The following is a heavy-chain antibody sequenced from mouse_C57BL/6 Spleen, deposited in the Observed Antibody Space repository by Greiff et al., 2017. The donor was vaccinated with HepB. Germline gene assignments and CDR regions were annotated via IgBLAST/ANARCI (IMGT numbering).Heavy chain of an antibody. CDR2: INPSTGGT. Sequence: VQLQQSGPELVKPGASVKISCKASGYSFTGYYMNWVKQSPEKSLEWIGEINPSTGGTTYNQKFKAKATLTVDKSSSTAYMQLKSLTSEDSAVYYCARNWDDGDYWGQGTTLTVSS. CDR3: ARNWDDGDY. D-gene: IGHD4-1*01. J-gene: IGHJ2*01. V-gene: IGHV1-42*01. CDR1: GYSFTGYY.